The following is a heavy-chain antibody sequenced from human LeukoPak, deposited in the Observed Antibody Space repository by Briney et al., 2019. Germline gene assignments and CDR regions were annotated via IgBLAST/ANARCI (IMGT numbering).Heavy chain of an antibody. J-gene: IGHJ4*02. CDR1: GGSISSSSYY. V-gene: IGHV4-39*01. CDR2: INHSGST. D-gene: IGHD6-25*01. CDR3: ARSSGWHLLLLDY. Sequence: SETLSLTCTVSGGSISSSSYYWGWIRQPPGKGLEWIGEINHSGSTNYNPSLKSRVTISVDTSKNQFSLKLSSVTAADTAVYYCARSSGWHLLLLDYWGQGTLVTVSS.